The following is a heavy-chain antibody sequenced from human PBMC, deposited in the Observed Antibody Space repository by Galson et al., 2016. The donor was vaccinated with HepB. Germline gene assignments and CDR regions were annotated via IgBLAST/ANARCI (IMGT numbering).Heavy chain of an antibody. J-gene: IGHJ6*02. CDR3: ARGAGIYPRNPKEAYGMDV. Sequence: SVKVSCKASGYTFTSYGISWVRQAPGQGLEWMGWISAYNGNTNYAQKLQGRVTMTTETSTSTVYMELRRLRSDDTAVYYCARGAGIYPRNPKEAYGMDVWGQGTTVTVSS. D-gene: IGHD3-10*01. V-gene: IGHV1-18*01. CDR2: ISAYNGNT. CDR1: GYTFTSYG.